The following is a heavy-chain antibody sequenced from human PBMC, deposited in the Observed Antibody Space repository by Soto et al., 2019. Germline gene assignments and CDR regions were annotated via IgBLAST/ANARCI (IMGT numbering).Heavy chain of an antibody. J-gene: IGHJ3*02. Sequence: GSLRLSCAASGFTFSSYGMHWVRQAPGKGLEWVAVIWYDGSNKYYADSVKGRFTISRDNSKNTLYLQMNSLRAEDTAVYYCARDYYDSRGPVDIWGQGTMVTVSS. CDR2: IWYDGSNK. CDR1: GFTFSSYG. CDR3: ARDYYDSRGPVDI. D-gene: IGHD3-22*01. V-gene: IGHV3-33*01.